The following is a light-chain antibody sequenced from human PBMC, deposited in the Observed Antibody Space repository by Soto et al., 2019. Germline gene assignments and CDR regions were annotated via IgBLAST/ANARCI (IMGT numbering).Light chain of an antibody. V-gene: IGKV1-8*01. J-gene: IGKJ1*01. CDR3: QQYYSYPRT. CDR2: AAS. CDR1: QGISSY. Sequence: QMTQSPSSLSASLGDRVTITCRASQGISSYLAWYQQKPGKAPKLLIYAASTLQSGVPSRFSGSGSGTDFTLTFSRLKSEDLATYYCQQYYSYPRTFGQGTKVDI.